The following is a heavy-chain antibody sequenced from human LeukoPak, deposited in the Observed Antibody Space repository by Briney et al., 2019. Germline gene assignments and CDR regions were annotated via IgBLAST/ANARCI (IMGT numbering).Heavy chain of an antibody. CDR3: ARDLRAARPDYYFDY. V-gene: IGHV1-2*02. J-gene: IGHJ4*02. CDR1: GYTFSGYY. Sequence: ASVKVSCRASGYTFSGYYLHWVRQAPGRGLEWVGWINPNGGGANDAPKFQGRVTMTRDTSISTAYMELSRLRSDDTAVYYCARDLRAARPDYYFDYWGQGTLVTVSS. D-gene: IGHD6-6*01. CDR2: INPNGGGA.